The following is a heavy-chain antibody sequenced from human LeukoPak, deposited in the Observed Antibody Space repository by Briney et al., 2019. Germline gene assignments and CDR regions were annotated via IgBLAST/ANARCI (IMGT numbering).Heavy chain of an antibody. D-gene: IGHD2-2*01. CDR2: IIPIFGTA. Sequence: SVKVSCXASGGTFSSYAISWVRQAPGQGLEWMGRIIPIFGTANYAQKFQGRVTITTDESTSTAYMELSSLRSEDTAVYYCAREFRVGVVVPAAQSKDDYWGQGTLVTVSS. CDR1: GGTFSSYA. J-gene: IGHJ4*02. V-gene: IGHV1-69*05. CDR3: AREFRVGVVVPAAQSKDDY.